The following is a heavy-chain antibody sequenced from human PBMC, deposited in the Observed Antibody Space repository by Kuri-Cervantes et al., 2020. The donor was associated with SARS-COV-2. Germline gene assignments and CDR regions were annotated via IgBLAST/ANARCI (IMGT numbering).Heavy chain of an antibody. CDR1: GFTFRSCW. V-gene: IGHV3-7*01. D-gene: IGHD6-13*01. CDR3: ARDQGSSWPANAFDV. CDR2: IKPEGGEK. Sequence: GGSLRLSCAASGFTFRSCWMSWVRQAPGKGLEWVAAIKPEGGEKHYVDSVRGRFTISRDDAKNSLYLQMNSLRADDTAVYYCARDQGSSWPANAFDVWGQGTKVTVSS. J-gene: IGHJ3*01.